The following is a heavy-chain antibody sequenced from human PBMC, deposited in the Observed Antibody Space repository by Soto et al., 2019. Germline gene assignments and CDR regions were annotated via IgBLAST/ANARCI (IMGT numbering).Heavy chain of an antibody. CDR3: ARDAQDSSSWYWFDP. J-gene: IGHJ5*02. CDR2: IYYSGST. Sequence: SETLSLTCSGSGGSISSYYSSWIRQPPGKGLEWIGYIYYSGSTNYNPSLKSRVTISVDTSKNQFSLKLSSVTAADTAVYYCARDAQDSSSWYWFDPWGQGTLVTVSS. D-gene: IGHD6-13*01. CDR1: GGSISSYY. V-gene: IGHV4-59*01.